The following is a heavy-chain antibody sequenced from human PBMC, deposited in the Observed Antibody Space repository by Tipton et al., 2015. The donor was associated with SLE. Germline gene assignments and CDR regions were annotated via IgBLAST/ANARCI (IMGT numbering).Heavy chain of an antibody. Sequence: GSLRLSCTVSGGSISSSSYYWGWIRQPPGKGLEWIGSIYYSGSTYYNPSLKSRVTISVDTFKNQFSLKLSSVTAADTAVYYCASSPGTATRGFDYWGQGTLVTVSS. CDR2: IYYSGST. D-gene: IGHD6-25*01. CDR1: GGSISSSSYY. CDR3: ASSPGTATRGFDY. V-gene: IGHV4-39*01. J-gene: IGHJ4*02.